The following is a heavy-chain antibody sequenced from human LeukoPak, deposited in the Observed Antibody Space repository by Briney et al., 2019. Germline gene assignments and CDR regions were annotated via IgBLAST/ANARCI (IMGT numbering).Heavy chain of an antibody. CDR3: ASRHDDSRGYDAYNWFDP. CDR2: VYPSGNS. CDR1: GYSINSGHY. Sequence: SETLSLTCAVSGYSINSGHYWGWIRQAPGKGLEWIGSVYPSGNSYYNPSLKSRATISVDTSKNHFSLKLSPVTAGDTAVYYCASRHDDSRGYDAYNWFDPWGQGTLVTVSS. D-gene: IGHD3-22*01. J-gene: IGHJ5*02. V-gene: IGHV4-38-2*01.